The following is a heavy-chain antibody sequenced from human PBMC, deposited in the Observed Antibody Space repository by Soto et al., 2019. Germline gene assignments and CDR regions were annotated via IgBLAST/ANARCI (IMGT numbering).Heavy chain of an antibody. CDR1: GGTFSSYA. J-gene: IGHJ4*02. CDR3: ANSGYEIFTPIYYFDY. V-gene: IGHV1-69*01. CDR2: IIPIFGTA. D-gene: IGHD5-12*01. Sequence: QVQLVQSGAEVKKPGSSVKVSCKASGGTFSSYAISWVRQAPGQGLEWMGGIIPIFGTAKYAQKFQGRVTITADESTSTAYMELSSLRSEDTAVYYCANSGYEIFTPIYYFDYWGQGTLVTVS.